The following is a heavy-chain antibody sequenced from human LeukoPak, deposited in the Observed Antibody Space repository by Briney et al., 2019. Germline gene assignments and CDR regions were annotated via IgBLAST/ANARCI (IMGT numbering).Heavy chain of an antibody. V-gene: IGHV4-34*01. CDR1: GGSFSGYY. D-gene: IGHD1-20*01. Sequence: SETLSLTCAVYGGSFSGYYWSWIRQPPGKGLEWIGEINHSGSTNYNPSLKSRVTISVDTSKNQFSLKLSSVTAADTAVYYCARAAGITGWFDPWGQGTLVTVSS. CDR2: INHSGST. J-gene: IGHJ5*02. CDR3: ARAAGITGWFDP.